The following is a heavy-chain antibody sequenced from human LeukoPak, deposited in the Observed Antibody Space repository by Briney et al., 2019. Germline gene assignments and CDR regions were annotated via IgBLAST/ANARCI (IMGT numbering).Heavy chain of an antibody. D-gene: IGHD1-26*01. CDR2: ISSSGSTI. CDR1: GFTFSSYE. Sequence: PGGSLRLSCAASGFTFSSYEMNWVRQAPGKGLEWVSYISSSGSTIYYADSVKGRFTISRDNSKNTLYLQMNSLRAEDTAVYYCARDSRHVGRFDYWGQGTLVTASS. J-gene: IGHJ4*02. CDR3: ARDSRHVGRFDY. V-gene: IGHV3-48*03.